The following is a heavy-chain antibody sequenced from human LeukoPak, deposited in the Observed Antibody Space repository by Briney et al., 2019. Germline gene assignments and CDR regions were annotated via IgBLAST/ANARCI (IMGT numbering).Heavy chain of an antibody. D-gene: IGHD1-26*01. J-gene: IGHJ4*02. CDR3: AKDVGKWESLHFFDY. CDR1: GFTFSTNA. Sequence: GGSLRLSCLTSGFTFSTNAMSWVRQAPGKGLEWISGISGSGASTYYADSVTDRFTISRDNSRNTLYLQMNSLRGDDTAVYYCAKDVGKWESLHFFDYWGQGTLVTVSS. V-gene: IGHV3-23*01. CDR2: ISGSGAST.